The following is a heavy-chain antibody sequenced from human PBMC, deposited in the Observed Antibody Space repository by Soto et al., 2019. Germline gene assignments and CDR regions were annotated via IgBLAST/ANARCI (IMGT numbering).Heavy chain of an antibody. CDR1: GYTFPGYY. J-gene: IGHJ6*02. Sequence: SVKVSCKASGYTFPGYYIHWVRQAPGQGLEWMGWINPKSGGTKYAQKFQGRVTMTRDTSISTAYMELSRLRSDDTAVYYCACPYSSSWYDYYYYGMDVWGQGTTVTVSS. CDR2: INPKSGGT. D-gene: IGHD6-13*01. CDR3: ACPYSSSWYDYYYYGMDV. V-gene: IGHV1-2*02.